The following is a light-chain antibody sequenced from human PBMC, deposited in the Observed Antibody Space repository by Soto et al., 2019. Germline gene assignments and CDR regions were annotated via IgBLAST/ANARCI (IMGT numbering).Light chain of an antibody. J-gene: IGKJ4*01. CDR3: QQYGSSPLT. CDR2: GAS. CDR1: QSVSSSY. V-gene: IGKV3-20*01. Sequence: EIVLTQSPGTLYLSPGERATLSCRASQSVSSSYLAWYQQKPGQAPRLLIYGASSRATGIPDRFSGSGSGTDFTLTISRLESEDFAVYYCQQYGSSPLTFGGGTKVDIK.